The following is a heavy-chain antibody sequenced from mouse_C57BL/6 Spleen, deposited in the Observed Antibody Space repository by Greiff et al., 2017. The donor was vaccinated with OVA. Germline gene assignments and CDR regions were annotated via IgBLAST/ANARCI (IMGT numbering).Heavy chain of an antibody. CDR1: GYTFTDYY. CDR3: ARRDYGSRAWFAY. CDR2: INPNNGGT. J-gene: IGHJ3*01. V-gene: IGHV1-26*01. Sequence: EVQLQQSGTELVKPGASVKISCKASGYTFTDYYMNWVKQSHGKSLEWIGDINPNNGGTSYNQKFKGKATLTVDKSSSTAYMELRSLTSEDSAVYYCARRDYGSRAWFAYWGQGTLVTVSA. D-gene: IGHD1-1*01.